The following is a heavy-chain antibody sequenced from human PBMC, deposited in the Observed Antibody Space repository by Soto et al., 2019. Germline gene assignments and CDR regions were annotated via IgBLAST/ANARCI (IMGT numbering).Heavy chain of an antibody. V-gene: IGHV3-33*01. J-gene: IGHJ6*03. CDR3: ARLSYYFYSMDV. CDR2: IWYDGSYK. Sequence: GGSLRLSCAASGFTFSSHGMHWVRQAPGKGLEWVAVIWYDGSYKYHADSVKGRFTISRDNSKNTLYLQMNSLRAGDTAVYYCARLSYYFYSMDVWGKGTTVTVSS. CDR1: GFTFSSHG.